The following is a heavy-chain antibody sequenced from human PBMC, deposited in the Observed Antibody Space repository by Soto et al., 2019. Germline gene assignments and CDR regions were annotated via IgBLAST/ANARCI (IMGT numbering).Heavy chain of an antibody. CDR2: IYYSGST. Sequence: SETLSLTCTVSGGSISSYYWSWIRQPPGKGLEWIGYIYYSGSTNYNPSLKSRVTISVDTSKNQFSLKLSSVTAADTAVYYCARVDDYGDPYYLDYWGQGTLVTVSS. CDR3: ARVDDYGDPYYLDY. V-gene: IGHV4-59*01. CDR1: GGSISSYY. D-gene: IGHD4-17*01. J-gene: IGHJ4*02.